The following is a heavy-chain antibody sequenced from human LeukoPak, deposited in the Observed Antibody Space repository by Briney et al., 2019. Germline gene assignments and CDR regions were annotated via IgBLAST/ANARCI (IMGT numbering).Heavy chain of an antibody. V-gene: IGHV3-11*01. CDR2: INIGGTNT. Sequence: PGGSLRLSCAASGFSSSDYYMSWIRQAPGKGPEWLSYINIGGTNTHYADSVKGRFTISRDNAKKSLYLELTNLRAEDTAVYYCATDGAGFDTWGQGVLVTVSS. CDR3: ATDGAGFDT. CDR1: GFSSSDYY. J-gene: IGHJ5*02.